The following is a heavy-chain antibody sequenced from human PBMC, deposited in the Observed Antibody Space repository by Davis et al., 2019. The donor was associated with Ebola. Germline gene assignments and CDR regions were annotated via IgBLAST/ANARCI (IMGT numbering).Heavy chain of an antibody. D-gene: IGHD1-26*01. V-gene: IGHV1-46*01. Sequence: ASVKVSCKASGYTFTSYYMHWVRQAPGQGLEWMGIINPSGGSTSYAQKFQGRVTMTRDTSTSTVYMELSSLRSEDTAVYYCASLWEPGGGMDVWGQGTTVTVSS. CDR1: GYTFTSYY. J-gene: IGHJ6*02. CDR3: ASLWEPGGGMDV. CDR2: INPSGGST.